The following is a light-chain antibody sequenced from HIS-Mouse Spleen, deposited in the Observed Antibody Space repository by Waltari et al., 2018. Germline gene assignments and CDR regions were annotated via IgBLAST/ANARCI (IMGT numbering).Light chain of an antibody. CDR2: LNSDGSH. Sequence: QLVLTQSPSASASLGASVKLTRTLSSGHSSYAIACHQQQPEKGPRYLMKLNSDGSHSKGDGIPDRFSGSSSGAERYLTISSLQSEDEADYYCQTWGTSWVFGGGTKLTVL. J-gene: IGLJ3*02. V-gene: IGLV4-69*01. CDR3: QTWGTSWV. CDR1: SGHSSYA.